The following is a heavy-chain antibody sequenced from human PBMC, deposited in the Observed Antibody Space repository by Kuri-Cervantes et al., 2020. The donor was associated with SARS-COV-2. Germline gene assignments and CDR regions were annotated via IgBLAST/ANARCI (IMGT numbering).Heavy chain of an antibody. V-gene: IGHV3-74*01. J-gene: IGHJ3*02. CDR2: INSDGSST. D-gene: IGHD5-12*01. CDR3: AKLVATNDVFDI. CDR1: GFTLSSYW. Sequence: GEALKLYCAASGFTLSSYWMHWVRQAPGKGLVWVSRINSDGSSTSYADSVKGRFTISRDNAKNSLYLQMNSLRAEDMALYYCAKLVATNDVFDIWGQGTMVTVSS.